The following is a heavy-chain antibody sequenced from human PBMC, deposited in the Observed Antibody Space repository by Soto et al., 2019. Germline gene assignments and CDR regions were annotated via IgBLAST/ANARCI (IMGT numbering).Heavy chain of an antibody. Sequence: SETLSLTCTVSGGSISSSSYYWGWIRQPPGKGLEWIGSIYYSGSTYYNPSLKSRVTISVDTSKNQFSLKLSSVTAADTTVYYCASLSYYDFWSGYFLDYYYYGMDVWGQGTTVTVSS. V-gene: IGHV4-39*01. CDR2: IYYSGST. D-gene: IGHD3-3*01. CDR1: GGSISSSSYY. J-gene: IGHJ6*02. CDR3: ASLSYYDFWSGYFLDYYYYGMDV.